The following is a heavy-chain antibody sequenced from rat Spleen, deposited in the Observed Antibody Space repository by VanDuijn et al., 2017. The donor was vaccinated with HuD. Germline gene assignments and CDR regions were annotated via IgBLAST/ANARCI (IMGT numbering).Heavy chain of an antibody. J-gene: IGHJ2*01. V-gene: IGHV5-27*01. CDR3: TTYSDYATSPFAY. CDR1: GFTFSNYY. Sequence: EVQLVESGGGLVQPGRSLKLSCAASGFTFSNYYMAWVRQAPTKGLEWVAYISTGGDNTYYRDSVKGRFTLSRDNAKSTLYLQMGSLRSEDTATYYRTTYSDYATSPFAYWGQGVMVTVSS. CDR2: ISTGGDNT. D-gene: IGHD1-6*01.